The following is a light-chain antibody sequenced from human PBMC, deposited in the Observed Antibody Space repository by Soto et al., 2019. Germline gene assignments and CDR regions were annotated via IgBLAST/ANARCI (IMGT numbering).Light chain of an antibody. CDR2: GAS. CDR1: QSVSSY. J-gene: IGKJ4*01. V-gene: IGKV3-20*01. Sequence: EIVLTQSPATLSLTPGERATLSCRASQSVSSYLAWYQQKPGQAPRLLIYGASTRPTGIPDRFSGSGSGTDFTLTISRLEPEDLAVYYCQRYGTSSLTFGGGTKVDIK. CDR3: QRYGTSSLT.